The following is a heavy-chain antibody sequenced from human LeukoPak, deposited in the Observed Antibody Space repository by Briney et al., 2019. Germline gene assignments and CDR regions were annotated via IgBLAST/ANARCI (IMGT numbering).Heavy chain of an antibody. D-gene: IGHD1-26*01. CDR3: AGPREVFFDY. CDR1: GGSISSGSYY. CDR2: IYTSGST. V-gene: IGHV4-61*02. Sequence: PSQTLSLTCTVSGGSISSGSYYWSWIRQPAGKGLEWIGRIYTSGSTNYNPSLKSRVTISVDTSKNQFSLKLSSVTAADTAVYYCAGPREVFFDYWGQGTLVTVSS. J-gene: IGHJ4*02.